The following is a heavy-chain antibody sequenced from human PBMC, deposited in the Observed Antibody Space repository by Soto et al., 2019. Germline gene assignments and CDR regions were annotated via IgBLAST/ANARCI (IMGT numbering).Heavy chain of an antibody. D-gene: IGHD2-15*01. Sequence: SETLSLTCSVSGASIYNGGYFWSWIRQSPGKGLEWIGHIHNSGSPYNNPSLKSRVTISADTSMNQFSLALTSVTAADTAMYDCARASGCSGDSCVVDPWGQGTLVTVSS. V-gene: IGHV4-30-4*01. CDR2: IHNSGSP. J-gene: IGHJ5*02. CDR1: GASIYNGGYF. CDR3: ARASGCSGDSCVVDP.